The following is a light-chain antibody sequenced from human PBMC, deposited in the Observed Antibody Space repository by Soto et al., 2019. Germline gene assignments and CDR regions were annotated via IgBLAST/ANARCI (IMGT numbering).Light chain of an antibody. V-gene: IGLV2-8*01. CDR1: SSDVGGYNY. CDR3: SSYAGSKTLV. Sequence: QSALTQPPSASGSPGQSVTISCTGTSSDVGGYNYVSWYQQHPGKAPKLMIYEVTKRPSGVPDRFSGSRSGNTASLTVSGLQADDESDYNCSSYAGSKTLVFGGGTKLTVL. J-gene: IGLJ3*02. CDR2: EVT.